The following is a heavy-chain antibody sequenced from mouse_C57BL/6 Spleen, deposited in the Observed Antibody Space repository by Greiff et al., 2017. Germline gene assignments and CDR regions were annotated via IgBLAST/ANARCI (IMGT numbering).Heavy chain of an antibody. D-gene: IGHD2-3*01. CDR1: GFHIKNTY. CDR2: IDPANGNT. J-gene: IGHJ2*01. Sequence: EVQLQQSVAELVRPGASVKLSCTASGFHIKNTYMHWVKQRPEQGLAWIGRIDPANGNTKYAPKFQGKATITADTSSNTAYLQLSSRTSEDTAIYYWAYDGYYEYYFDYGGQGTTRTFSS. V-gene: IGHV14-3*01. CDR3: AYDGYYEYYFDY.